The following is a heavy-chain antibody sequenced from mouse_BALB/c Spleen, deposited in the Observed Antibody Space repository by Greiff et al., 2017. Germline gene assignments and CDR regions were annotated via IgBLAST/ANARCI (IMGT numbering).Heavy chain of an antibody. D-gene: IGHD2-1*01. CDR3: AREELLWYAMDY. J-gene: IGHJ4*01. CDR1: GYTFTSYY. Sequence: QVQLKESGPELVKPGASVRISCKASGYTFTSYYIHWVKQRPGQGLEWIGWIYPGNVNTKYNEKFKGKATLTADKSSSTAYMQLSSLTSEDSAVYFCAREELLWYAMDYWGQGTSVTVSS. V-gene: IGHV1S56*01. CDR2: IYPGNVNT.